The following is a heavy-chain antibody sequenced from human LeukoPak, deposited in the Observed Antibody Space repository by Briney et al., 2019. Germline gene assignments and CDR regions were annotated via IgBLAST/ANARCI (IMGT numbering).Heavy chain of an antibody. D-gene: IGHD3-22*01. CDR2: IRYDGSNK. CDR1: GFTFSSYG. CDR3: ARATYYDSSGYYFDY. Sequence: PGGSLRLSCAASGFTFSSYGMHWVRQAPGKGLEWVAFIRYDGSNKYYADSVKGRFTISRDNSKNTLYLQMNSLRAEDTAVYYCARATYYDSSGYYFDYWGQGTLVTVSS. J-gene: IGHJ4*02. V-gene: IGHV3-30*02.